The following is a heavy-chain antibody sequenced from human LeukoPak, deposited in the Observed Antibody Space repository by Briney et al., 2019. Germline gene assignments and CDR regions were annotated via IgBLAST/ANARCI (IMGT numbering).Heavy chain of an antibody. CDR2: INPSGGST. Sequence: ASVKVSCKASGYTFTSYYMHWVRQAPGQGLEWVGIINPSGGSTSYAQKFQGRVTMTRDTSTSTVYMELSSLRSEDTAVYYCARDWGDYVWGSYRPYYFDYWGQETLVTVSS. V-gene: IGHV1-46*01. D-gene: IGHD3-16*02. J-gene: IGHJ4*02. CDR1: GYTFTSYY. CDR3: ARDWGDYVWGSYRPYYFDY.